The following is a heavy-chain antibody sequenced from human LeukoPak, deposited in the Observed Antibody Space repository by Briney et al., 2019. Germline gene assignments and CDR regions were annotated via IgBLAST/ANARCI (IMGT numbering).Heavy chain of an antibody. CDR1: GFTFSTYA. CDR3: ARTRAIAAAGTGDY. D-gene: IGHD6-13*01. Sequence: QPGGSLRLSCAASGFTFSTYAMHWVRQTPGKGLEYVSAISTNGGGTYYANSVKGRFTISRDNAKNSLYLQMNSLRDEDTAVYYCARTRAIAAAGTGDYWGQGTLVTVSS. V-gene: IGHV3-64*01. CDR2: ISTNGGGT. J-gene: IGHJ4*02.